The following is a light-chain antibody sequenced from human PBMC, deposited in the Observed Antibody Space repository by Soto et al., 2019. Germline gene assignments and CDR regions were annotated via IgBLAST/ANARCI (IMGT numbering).Light chain of an antibody. J-gene: IGKJ1*01. CDR3: QQSYSTPLT. CDR2: GAS. CDR1: QSISTY. Sequence: DIPMTQSPSSLSASVGDRVTITCRASQSISTYLNWYQHKPGRAPTLRIYGASSLQSGVPSRFTGSGSWPDLTLTSSSLQHEELATYHCQQSYSTPLTFGQGTKVELK. V-gene: IGKV1-39*01.